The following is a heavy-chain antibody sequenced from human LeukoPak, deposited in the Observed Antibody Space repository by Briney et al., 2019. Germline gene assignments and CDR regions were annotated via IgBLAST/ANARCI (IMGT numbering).Heavy chain of an antibody. CDR3: AKNAEQWLVYYFDY. CDR1: GFTFSNYW. Sequence: GGSLRLSCAASGFTFSNYWMSWVRQAPGQGLEWVANIKQDGSEKYYVDSVKGRFTISRDNSKNTLYLQMNSLRAEDTAVYYCAKNAEQWLVYYFDYWGQGTLVTVSS. CDR2: IKQDGSEK. D-gene: IGHD6-19*01. V-gene: IGHV3-7*03. J-gene: IGHJ4*02.